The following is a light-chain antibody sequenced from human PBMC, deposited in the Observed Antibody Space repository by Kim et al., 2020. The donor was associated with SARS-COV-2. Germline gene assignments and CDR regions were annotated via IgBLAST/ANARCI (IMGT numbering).Light chain of an antibody. J-gene: IGKJ1*01. Sequence: EVVLTQSPCTLSLSPGERATLSCRASQSVGSNSLAWYQQKPGQAPGLLISGASSRVTGIPDRFSGSGSATDFTLTISRLEPEDFAVYYCQQYGSSPWTFGQGTKVDIK. CDR2: GAS. CDR3: QQYGSSPWT. CDR1: QSVGSNS. V-gene: IGKV3-20*01.